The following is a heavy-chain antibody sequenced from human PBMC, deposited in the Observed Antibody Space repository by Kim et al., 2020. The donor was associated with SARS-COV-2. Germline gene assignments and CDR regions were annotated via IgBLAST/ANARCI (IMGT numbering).Heavy chain of an antibody. J-gene: IGHJ4*02. D-gene: IGHD2-15*01. Sequence: YANALKGRFTISKDNSKGTLLLQMSDLRADDTDVYYCAKERSGDFVEYFDYWGQGTLVTVSS. CDR3: AKERSGDFVEYFDY. V-gene: IGHV3-23*01.